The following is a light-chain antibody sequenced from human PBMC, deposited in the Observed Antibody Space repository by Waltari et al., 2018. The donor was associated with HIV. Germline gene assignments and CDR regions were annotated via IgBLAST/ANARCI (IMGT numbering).Light chain of an antibody. CDR2: DVG. CDR3: CSYAGNFFV. J-gene: IGLJ1*01. Sequence: QSALTQPRSVSGSPGQSVTISCLGTSSDVGGYDFVSWYQQHPGKAPKLMIYDVGKRPSGVPARFSGSKSGNTASLTISGLQAEDEADYFCCSYAGNFFVFGTGTQVSVL. CDR1: SSDVGGYDF. V-gene: IGLV2-11*01.